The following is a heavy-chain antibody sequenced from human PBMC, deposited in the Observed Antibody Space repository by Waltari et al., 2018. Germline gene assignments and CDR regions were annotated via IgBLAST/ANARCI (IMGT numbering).Heavy chain of an antibody. D-gene: IGHD3-3*01. CDR3: ARGSRSLPGSGSNYRRGWFDP. V-gene: IGHV4-34*02. CDR1: DGSLHVYF. Sequence: QVHLQQWGAGLLMPSETLSLNCNVSDGSLHVYFWICLRLSPGKGLAWLGEINYRGDTQYSPSLKARISISIDMSKNQFSLHLTSLTAPDSAIYYCARGSRSLPGSGSNYRRGWFDPWGQGTLVTVSS. J-gene: IGHJ5*02. CDR2: INYRGDT.